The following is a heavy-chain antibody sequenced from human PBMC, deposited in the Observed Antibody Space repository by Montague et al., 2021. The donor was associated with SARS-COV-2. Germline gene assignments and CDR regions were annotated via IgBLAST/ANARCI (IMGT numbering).Heavy chain of an antibody. J-gene: IGHJ5*02. Sequence: SETLSLTCTVSGGSISSYYWSWIRQPPGKGLEWIGYIYYSGGTDYNPSLKSRVTISIDTSKNQFSLNLTSVTAADTGVYYCARTSLASASCRFDPWGQGTLVTVSS. D-gene: IGHD3-16*02. CDR2: IYYSGGT. V-gene: IGHV4-59*01. CDR3: ARTSLASASCRFDP. CDR1: GGSISSYY.